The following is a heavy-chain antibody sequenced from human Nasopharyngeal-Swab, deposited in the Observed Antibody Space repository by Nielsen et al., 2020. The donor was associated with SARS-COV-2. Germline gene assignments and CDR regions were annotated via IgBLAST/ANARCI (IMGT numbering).Heavy chain of an antibody. CDR3: ARVCSGGSCYGYYYGMDV. J-gene: IGHJ6*02. CDR2: ISGSGGST. D-gene: IGHD2-15*01. CDR1: GFTFSSYA. Sequence: SCAASGFTFSSYAMSWVRQAPGKGLEWVSAISGSGGSTYYADSVKGRFTISRDNSKNSLYLQMNSLRAEDTAVYYCARVCSGGSCYGYYYGMDVWGQGTTVTVSS. V-gene: IGHV3-23*01.